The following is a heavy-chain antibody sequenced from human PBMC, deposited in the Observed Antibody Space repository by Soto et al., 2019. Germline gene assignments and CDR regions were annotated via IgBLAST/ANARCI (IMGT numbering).Heavy chain of an antibody. V-gene: IGHV3-23*01. J-gene: IGHJ6*03. CDR2: ISGSGGST. Sequence: GGSLRLSCAASGFTFSSYAMSWVRQAPGKGLEWVSAISGSGGSTYYADSVKGRFTISRDNSKNTLYLQMNSLRAEDTAVYYCAKEGITGIDYYYYYMDVWGKGTTVTVSS. CDR3: AKEGITGIDYYYYYMDV. D-gene: IGHD1-20*01. CDR1: GFTFSSYA.